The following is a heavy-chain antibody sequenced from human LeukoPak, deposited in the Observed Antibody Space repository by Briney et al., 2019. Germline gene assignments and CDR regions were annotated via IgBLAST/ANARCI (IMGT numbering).Heavy chain of an antibody. D-gene: IGHD1-26*01. CDR1: GGSISSYY. CDR2: IYTSGST. V-gene: IGHV4-4*07. CDR3: ARENSGSYREFDY. Sequence: YPSETLSLTCTVSGGSISSYYWSWIRQPAGKGLEWIGRIYTSGSTNYNASLKSRVSMSVDTFKNQFSLKLSSVTAADTAVFYCARENSGSYREFDYWGQGTLVTVSS. J-gene: IGHJ4*02.